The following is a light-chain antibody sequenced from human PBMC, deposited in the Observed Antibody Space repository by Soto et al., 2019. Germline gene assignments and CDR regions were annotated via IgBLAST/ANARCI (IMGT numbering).Light chain of an antibody. CDR1: QSVNSR. Sequence: EIFLAQSPGAMCLSSGAVAHVSRRASQSVNSRLAWYQHKPGQAPRLLISGASSRATGIPDRFSGSGSATDFTLTISRLEPEDFALYYCQNYGRSPITCGKGPRRAIK. CDR3: QNYGRSPIT. CDR2: GAS. J-gene: IGKJ5*01. V-gene: IGKV3-20*01.